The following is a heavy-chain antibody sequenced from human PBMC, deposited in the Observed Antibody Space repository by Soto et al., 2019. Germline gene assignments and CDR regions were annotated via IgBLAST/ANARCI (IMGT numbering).Heavy chain of an antibody. Sequence: GGSLRLSCAASGFTFSGSAMHWVRQASGKGLEWVGRIRSKANSYATAYAASVKGRFTISRDDSKNTAYLQMNSLKTEDTAVYYCTRINDYGDYYYGMDVWGQGITVTVSS. CDR1: GFTFSGSA. CDR3: TRINDYGDYYYGMDV. V-gene: IGHV3-73*01. CDR2: IRSKANSYAT. D-gene: IGHD4-17*01. J-gene: IGHJ6*02.